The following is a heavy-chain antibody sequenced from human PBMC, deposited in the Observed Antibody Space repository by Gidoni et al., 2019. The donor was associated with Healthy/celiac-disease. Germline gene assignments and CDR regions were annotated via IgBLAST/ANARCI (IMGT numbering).Heavy chain of an antibody. Sequence: EVQLLESGGGLVQPGGSLRLSCAASGFTFSSYAMSWVRQAPGKGLEWVSAISGSGGSTYYADSVKGRFTISRDNSKNTLYLQMNSLRAEDTAVYYCAKDMVGATFRPLYYFDYWGQGTLVTVSS. CDR2: ISGSGGST. V-gene: IGHV3-23*01. CDR1: GFTFSSYA. CDR3: AKDMVGATFRPLYYFDY. J-gene: IGHJ4*02. D-gene: IGHD1-26*01.